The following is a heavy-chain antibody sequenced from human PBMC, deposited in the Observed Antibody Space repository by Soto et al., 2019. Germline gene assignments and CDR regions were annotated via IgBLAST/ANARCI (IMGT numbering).Heavy chain of an antibody. V-gene: IGHV3-7*01. CDR1: GFTFSSYW. Sequence: GGSLRLSCAASGFTFSSYWMSWVRQAPGKGLEWVSYINRDGSEKYYADSVKGRFTISRDNAKNSLLLQMNSLRDEDTAVYYCARDHNRAFDSWGQGTLVTVSS. J-gene: IGHJ4*02. CDR2: INRDGSEK. D-gene: IGHD1-1*01. CDR3: ARDHNRAFDS.